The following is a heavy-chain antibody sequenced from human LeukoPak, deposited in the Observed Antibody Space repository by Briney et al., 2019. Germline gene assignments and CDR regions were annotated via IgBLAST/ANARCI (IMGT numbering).Heavy chain of an antibody. V-gene: IGHV3-23*01. CDR1: GFTFSSYA. D-gene: IGHD2-15*01. J-gene: IGHJ4*02. CDR3: ARGGKCSDGKCYLIDY. CDR2: INGGGVNT. Sequence: GGSLRLSCAASGFTFSSYAMSWVRQAPGKGLEWVSTINGGGVNTHYADSVGGRFTISRDNSKNTVFLQMNSLRAEDTAVYYCARGGKCSDGKCYLIDYWGQGTLVTVSS.